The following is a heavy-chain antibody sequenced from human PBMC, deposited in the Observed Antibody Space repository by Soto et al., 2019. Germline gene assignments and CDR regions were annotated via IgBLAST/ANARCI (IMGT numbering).Heavy chain of an antibody. D-gene: IGHD2-8*01. CDR3: ASEIGYCTNGVCLIDY. Sequence: ASVKVSCKASGYTFTGYYMHWVRQAPGQGLEWMGWINPNSGGTNYAQKFQGRVTMTRDTSISTAYMELSRLRSDDTAVYYCASEIGYCTNGVCLIDYWGQGTPVTVSS. V-gene: IGHV1-2*02. CDR1: GYTFTGYY. J-gene: IGHJ4*02. CDR2: INPNSGGT.